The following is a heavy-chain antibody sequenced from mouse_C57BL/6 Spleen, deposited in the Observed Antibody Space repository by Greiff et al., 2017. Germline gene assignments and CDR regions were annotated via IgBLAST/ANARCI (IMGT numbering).Heavy chain of an antibody. J-gene: IGHJ4*01. D-gene: IGHD2-1*01. CDR1: GYTFTSYT. Sequence: QVQLQQSGAELARPGASVKMSCKASGYTFTSYTMHWVKQRPGQGLEWIGYINPSSGYTKYNQKFKDKATLTADKSSSTAYMQLSSLTSEDSAVYYCAREDIYYGNQGAMDYWGQGTSVTVSS. CDR2: INPSSGYT. CDR3: AREDIYYGNQGAMDY. V-gene: IGHV1-4*01.